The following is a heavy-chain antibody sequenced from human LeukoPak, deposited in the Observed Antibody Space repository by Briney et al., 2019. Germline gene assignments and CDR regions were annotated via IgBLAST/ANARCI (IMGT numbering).Heavy chain of an antibody. Sequence: ASVKVSCKASGYTFTGYYMHWVRQAPGQGLEWMGWINPNSGGTNYAQKLQGRVTMTTDTSTSTAYMELRSLRSDDTAVYYCAREKIVVVPGALDYWGQGTLVTVSS. CDR3: AREKIVVVPGALDY. CDR1: GYTFTGYY. J-gene: IGHJ4*02. CDR2: INPNSGGT. D-gene: IGHD2-2*01. V-gene: IGHV1-2*02.